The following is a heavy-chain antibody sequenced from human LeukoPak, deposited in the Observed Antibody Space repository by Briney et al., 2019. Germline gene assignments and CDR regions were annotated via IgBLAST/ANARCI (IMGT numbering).Heavy chain of an antibody. CDR3: ATASGRAVAGNYYFDY. V-gene: IGHV1-24*01. CDR1: GYTLTELS. J-gene: IGHJ4*02. CDR2: YDPEDGET. Sequence: ASVKVSCNVSGYTLTELSMHWVRQAPGKGLERMGGYDPEDGETIYAQKFQGRVTMTEDTSTDTAYMELSSLRSEDTAVYYCATASGRAVAGNYYFDYWGQGTLVTVSS. D-gene: IGHD6-19*01.